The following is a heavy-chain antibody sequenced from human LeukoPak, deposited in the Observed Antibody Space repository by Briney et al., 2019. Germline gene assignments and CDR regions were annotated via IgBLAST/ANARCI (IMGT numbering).Heavy chain of an antibody. CDR1: GGSMNSYY. CDR3: ARHGSGSSGSFRYYDY. Sequence: SETLSLTCTVSGGSMNSYYWSWIRQPPGKGLEWIGYIFYSGSTNYNPSLKSRVTISVDTSKNQFSLRLSSVTAADTAAYYCARHGSGSSGSFRYYDYWGQGTLVTVSS. V-gene: IGHV4-59*08. CDR2: IFYSGST. D-gene: IGHD6-19*01. J-gene: IGHJ4*02.